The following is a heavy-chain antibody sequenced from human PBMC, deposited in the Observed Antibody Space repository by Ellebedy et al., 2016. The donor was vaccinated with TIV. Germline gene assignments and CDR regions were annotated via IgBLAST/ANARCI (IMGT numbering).Heavy chain of an antibody. CDR1: GFTFSSYW. CDR3: ARDDYGESGGMDV. V-gene: IGHV3-11*01. Sequence: GGSLRLSCAASGFTFSSYWMSWIRQAPGKGLEWVSYISSSGSTLYYVDSVKGRFTISRDNAKNSLYLQMNSLRAEDTAVYYCARDDYGESGGMDVWGQGTTVTVSS. D-gene: IGHD4-17*01. CDR2: ISSSGSTL. J-gene: IGHJ6*02.